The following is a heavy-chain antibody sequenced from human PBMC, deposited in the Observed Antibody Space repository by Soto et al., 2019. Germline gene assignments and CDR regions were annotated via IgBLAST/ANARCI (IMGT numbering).Heavy chain of an antibody. CDR2: ISSNGGST. D-gene: IGHD4-4*01. CDR1: GFTFSSYA. CDR3: VKDSTTVTSKQYYYYGMDV. V-gene: IGHV3-64D*08. J-gene: IGHJ6*02. Sequence: GGSLRLSCSASGFTFSSYAMHWVRQAPGKGLEYVSAISSNGGSTYYADSVKGRFTISRDNSKNTLYLQMSSLRPEDTAVYYCVKDSTTVTSKQYYYYGMDVWGQGTTVTVSS.